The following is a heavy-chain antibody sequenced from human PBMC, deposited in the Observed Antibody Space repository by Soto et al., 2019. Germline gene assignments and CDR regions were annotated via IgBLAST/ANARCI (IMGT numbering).Heavy chain of an antibody. CDR1: GYTFTGYY. J-gene: IGHJ4*02. Sequence: QVQLVQSGAEVKKPGASVKVSCKASGYTFTGYYIHWVRQAPGQGLEWMGWINPNSGGTNYAQKFQGWVTMTRDTSISTAYMDLRRLRSDDTAVYYCVRDGGMATVPNLDFDYWGQGTLVTVSS. CDR3: VRDGGMATVPNLDFDY. CDR2: INPNSGGT. V-gene: IGHV1-2*04. D-gene: IGHD4-4*01.